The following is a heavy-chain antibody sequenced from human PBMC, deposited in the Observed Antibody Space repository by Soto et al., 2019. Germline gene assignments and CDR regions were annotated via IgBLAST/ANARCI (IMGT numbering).Heavy chain of an antibody. J-gene: IGHJ3*01. V-gene: IGHV2-5*02. D-gene: IGHD3-16*01. CDR3: ALSGLSESQYVADAFDF. CDR1: GFSLDASAVG. CDR2: IYWDDDK. Sequence: QITLRESGPTLVKPTQTLTLTCTFSGFSLDASAVGVGWIRQPPGKALEWLALIYWDDDKRYNPSLKSRLTLPKDTSKTQVVLTMTNMDPVDTATSYCALSGLSESQYVADAFDFWGQGTMVTVSS.